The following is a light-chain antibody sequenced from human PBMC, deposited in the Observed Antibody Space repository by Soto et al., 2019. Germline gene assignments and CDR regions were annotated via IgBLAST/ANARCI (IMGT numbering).Light chain of an antibody. CDR1: NNYIGVYDF. CDR3: KSYAGSNTYV. V-gene: IGLV2-8*01. Sequence: QSVLAQPPSASGSPGQSVTISCTRTNNYIGVYDFVSWYQHHPGKAPRLIIYEVVQRPSGVPDRFSGSKSGNTASLTVSGLQAADEGDYFCKSYAGSNTYVFGSGNKANVL. CDR2: EVV. J-gene: IGLJ1*01.